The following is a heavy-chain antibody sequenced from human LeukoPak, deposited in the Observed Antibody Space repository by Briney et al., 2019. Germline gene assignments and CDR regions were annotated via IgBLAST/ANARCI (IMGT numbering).Heavy chain of an antibody. CDR1: GFSFSNYL. CDR2: IRGNGGGT. CDR3: ARRLCSGGSCSSFDY. J-gene: IGHJ4*02. D-gene: IGHD2-15*01. V-gene: IGHV3-23*01. Sequence: PGGSLRLSCAASGFSFSNYLMSWVRQARVKGLEWVSTIRGNGGGTYYADSVKGRFTISRDNSKNTLYLQMNSLRAEDTALYYCARRLCSGGSCSSFDYWGQGTLVTVSS.